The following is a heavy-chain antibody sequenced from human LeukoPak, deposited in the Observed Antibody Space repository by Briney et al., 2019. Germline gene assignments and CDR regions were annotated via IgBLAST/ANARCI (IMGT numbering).Heavy chain of an antibody. CDR3: AKEFRSYGSSGFDY. CDR2: ISGSGGST. V-gene: IGHV3-23*01. J-gene: IGHJ4*02. Sequence: GGSLRLSCAASGFTFSSYAMSWVRQAPGKGLGWVSAISGSGGSTYYADSVKGRFTISRDNSKNTPYLQMNSLRAEDTAVYYCAKEFRSYGSSGFDYWGQGTLVTVSS. D-gene: IGHD5-18*01. CDR1: GFTFSSYA.